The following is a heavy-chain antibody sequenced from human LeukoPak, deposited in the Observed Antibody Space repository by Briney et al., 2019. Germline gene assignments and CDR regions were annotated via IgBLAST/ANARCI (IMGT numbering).Heavy chain of an antibody. CDR3: VRDQAATTRPDYFDY. CDR1: GFTFSTYS. Sequence: GGSLRLSCAASGFTFSTYSMNWVRQAPGKGLEWVSSISDNSKSIYYADSVQGRFIISRDNAKNSLYLQMNSLRVEDTAVYYCVRDQAATTRPDYFDYWGQGTLLTVSS. J-gene: IGHJ4*02. CDR2: ISDNSKSI. D-gene: IGHD6-6*01. V-gene: IGHV3-21*01.